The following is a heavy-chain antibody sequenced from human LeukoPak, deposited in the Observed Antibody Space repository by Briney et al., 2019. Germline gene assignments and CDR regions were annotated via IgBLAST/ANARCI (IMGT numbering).Heavy chain of an antibody. V-gene: IGHV4-39*01. CDR2: IYYSGST. D-gene: IGHD6-13*01. CDR1: GGSISSSSYY. CDR3: ARLGIAAAGTVDY. Sequence: PSETLSLTCTVSGGSISSSSYYWGWIRQPPGKGLEWIVSIYYSGSTYYNPSLKSRATISVDTSKNQFSLKLSSVTAADTAVYYCARLGIAAAGTVDYWGQGTLVTVSS. J-gene: IGHJ4*02.